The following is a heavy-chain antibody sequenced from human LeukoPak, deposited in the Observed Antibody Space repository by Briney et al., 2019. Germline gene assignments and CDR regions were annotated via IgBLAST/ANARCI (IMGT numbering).Heavy chain of an antibody. CDR2: IIPIFGTA. CDR3: ARSYYDILTYFDP. Sequence: SVKVSCKASVCTFSSYAISWVRQAPGQGLEWMGGIIPIFGTANYAQKFQGRVTITADESTSTAYMELSSLRSEDTAVYYCARSYYDILTYFDPWGQGTLVTVSS. D-gene: IGHD3-9*01. CDR1: VCTFSSYA. V-gene: IGHV1-69*13. J-gene: IGHJ5*02.